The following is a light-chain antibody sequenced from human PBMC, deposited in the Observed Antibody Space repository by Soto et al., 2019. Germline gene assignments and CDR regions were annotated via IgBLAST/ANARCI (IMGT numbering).Light chain of an antibody. V-gene: IGKV2-28*01. J-gene: IGKJ5*01. CDR1: QSLLYSGGYNY. CDR3: MQALQTPNT. CDR2: LGS. Sequence: DIVMTQSPLSLPVTPGEPASISCRSSQSLLYSGGYNYVDWYLQKPGQSPQLLVYLGSNRASGVPDRFSGSGSGTDFTLKISRVEAEDVGLYYCMQALQTPNTFGQGTRLEIK.